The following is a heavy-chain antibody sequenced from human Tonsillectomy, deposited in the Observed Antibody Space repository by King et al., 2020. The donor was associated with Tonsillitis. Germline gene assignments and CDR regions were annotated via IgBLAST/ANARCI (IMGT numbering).Heavy chain of an antibody. CDR2: ISFDGSNK. V-gene: IGHV3-30-3*01. Sequence: VQLVESGGGVVQPGRSLRLSCAASGFILSTYAMHWVRQAPGKGLQWVAVISFDGSNKYYPDSVKGRFTISRDNSNNTLYLQMNSLGAEDTAVYYCVRDRLPGPISGEFDYWGQGTLVTVSS. J-gene: IGHJ4*02. CDR1: GFILSTYA. D-gene: IGHD3-3*02. CDR3: VRDRLPGPISGEFDY.